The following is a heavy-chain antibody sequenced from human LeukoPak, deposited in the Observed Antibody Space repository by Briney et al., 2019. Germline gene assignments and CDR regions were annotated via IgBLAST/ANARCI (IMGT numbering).Heavy chain of an antibody. CDR2: IYTGGST. Sequence: SETLSLTCTVSGGSISTYYWSWIRQPAGKGLEWIGRIYTGGSTNYNPSLKSRVTMSIDTSKNQFSLKLSSVTAADTAVYYCARVMVVPAAISHFDYWGQGTLVTVPS. CDR1: GGSISTYY. J-gene: IGHJ4*02. D-gene: IGHD2-2*02. V-gene: IGHV4-4*07. CDR3: ARVMVVPAAISHFDY.